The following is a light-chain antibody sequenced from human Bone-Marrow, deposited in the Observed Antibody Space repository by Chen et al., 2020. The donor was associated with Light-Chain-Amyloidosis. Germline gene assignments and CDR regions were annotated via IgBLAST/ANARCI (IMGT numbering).Light chain of an antibody. CDR2: EVS. J-gene: IGLJ2*01. CDR3: TSYTSSNTIL. V-gene: IGLV2-14*01. CDR1: SSDVGGYNY. Sequence: QSALTQPASVSGSPGQSITISCTGTSSDVGGYNYVSWYQHSPGKAPKPIIYEVSKRPSVVSNRFSGSKSGNTASLTISGLQAEDETDYYCTSYTSSNTILFGGGTKLTVL.